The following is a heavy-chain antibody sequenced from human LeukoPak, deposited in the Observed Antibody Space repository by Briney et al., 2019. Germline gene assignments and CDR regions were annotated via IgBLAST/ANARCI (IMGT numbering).Heavy chain of an antibody. CDR1: GYTFTGYY. D-gene: IGHD3-16*01. V-gene: IGHV1-2*02. CDR2: INPNTGDT. CDR3: ASGGRTGFGY. Sequence: EASVKVSCKASGYTFTGYYMHWVRQAPGQGLEWMGWINPNTGDTNYTQKFQGRVIMTRDTSITTAYMELRSLRSDDTAVYYCASGGRTGFGYWGQGTLVTVSS. J-gene: IGHJ4*02.